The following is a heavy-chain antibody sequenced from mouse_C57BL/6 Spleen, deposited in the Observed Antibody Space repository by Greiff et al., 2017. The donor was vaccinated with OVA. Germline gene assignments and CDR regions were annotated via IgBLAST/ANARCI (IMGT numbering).Heavy chain of an antibody. Sequence: VQLQQSGPELVKPGASVKISCKASGYAFSSSWMNWVKQRPGKGLEWIGRIYPGDGDTNYNGKFKGKATLTADKSSSTAYMQLSSLTSEDSAVYFCANYEFPMDYWGQGTSVTVSS. J-gene: IGHJ4*01. D-gene: IGHD2-3*01. CDR1: GYAFSSSW. V-gene: IGHV1-82*01. CDR2: IYPGDGDT. CDR3: ANYEFPMDY.